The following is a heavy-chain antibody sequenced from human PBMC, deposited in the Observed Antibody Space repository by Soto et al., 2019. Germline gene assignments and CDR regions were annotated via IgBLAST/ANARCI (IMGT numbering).Heavy chain of an antibody. CDR2: LSAYNGNT. CDR3: ARAPSSGYFEL. V-gene: IGHV1-18*04. CDR1: GYTFTSYG. J-gene: IGHJ1*01. Sequence: ASVKVSCKASGYTFTSYGISCGRHPPPQEPEWLGWLSAYNGNTNYAPKLQGRGTMTTDTCRRTAYMELRSLRADDTAVYYCARAPSSGYFELWGQGTLVTVSS. D-gene: IGHD6-6*01.